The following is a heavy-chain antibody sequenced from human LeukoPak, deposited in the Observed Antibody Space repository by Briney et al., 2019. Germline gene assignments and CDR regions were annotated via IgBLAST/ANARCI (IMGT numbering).Heavy chain of an antibody. Sequence: RASATVSCKASGGTFSSYAISWVRQAPGQGLEWMGGIIPIFGTANYAQKFQGRVTITADESTSTAYMELSSLRSEDTAVYYCASELYYDSSGYYPYWGQGTLVTVSS. CDR3: ASELYYDSSGYYPY. CDR1: GGTFSSYA. V-gene: IGHV1-69*13. CDR2: IIPIFGTA. J-gene: IGHJ4*02. D-gene: IGHD3-22*01.